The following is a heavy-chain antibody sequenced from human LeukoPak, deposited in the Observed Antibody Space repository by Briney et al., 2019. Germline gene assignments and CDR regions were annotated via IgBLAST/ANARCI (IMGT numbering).Heavy chain of an antibody. D-gene: IGHD3-9*01. CDR1: GFTFSSYA. V-gene: IGHV3-23*01. CDR3: AKHGREVSNYDILTDYYLDWFDP. CDR2: ISGSGGST. Sequence: PGGSPRLSCAASGFTFSSYAMSWVRQAPGKGLEWVSAISGSGGSTYYADSVKGRFTISRDNSKNTLYLQMNSLRAEDTAVYYCAKHGREVSNYDILTDYYLDWFDPWGQGTLVTVSS. J-gene: IGHJ5*02.